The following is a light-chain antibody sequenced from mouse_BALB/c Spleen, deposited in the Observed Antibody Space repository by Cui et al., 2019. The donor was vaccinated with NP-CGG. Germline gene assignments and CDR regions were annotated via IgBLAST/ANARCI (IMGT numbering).Light chain of an antibody. CDR1: TGAVTTSNY. Sequence: QAVVTQESALTTPPGETVTLTRRSSTGAVTTSNYANWVQEKPDHLFTGLIGGTNNRAPGIPARFSGSLIGDKAALTITGAQTEDEAIYFCALWYSNHWMFGGGTKLTVL. CDR2: GTN. V-gene: IGLV1*01. J-gene: IGLJ1*01. CDR3: ALWYSNHWM.